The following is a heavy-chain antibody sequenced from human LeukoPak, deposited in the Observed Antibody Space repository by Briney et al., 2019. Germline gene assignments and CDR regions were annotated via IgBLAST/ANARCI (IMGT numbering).Heavy chain of an antibody. CDR1: GFTFRSYA. CDR2: ISGSGGRT. Sequence: GGALRLSCAASGFTFRSYAMSWVREAPGKGLGWVSAISGSGGRTYYAHSVKGPFTISRDNSKNTLYLQKNSLRAEDTALYYCAKGVSGPYYYSGMDVWGQGTTVTVSS. V-gene: IGHV3-23*01. J-gene: IGHJ6*02. CDR3: AKGVSGPYYYSGMDV. D-gene: IGHD3-10*01.